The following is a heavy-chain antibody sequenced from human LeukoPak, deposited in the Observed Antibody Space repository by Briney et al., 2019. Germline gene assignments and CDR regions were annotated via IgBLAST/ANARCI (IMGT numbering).Heavy chain of an antibody. Sequence: PGGSLRLSCAASGFTFSSYSMNWVRQAPGKGLEWVSSISSSSSYIYYADSVKGRFTISRDNAKNSLYLQMNSLRAEDTAVYYCAREELNYYDSSGYYGNAFDIWGQGTMVTVSS. J-gene: IGHJ3*02. D-gene: IGHD3-22*01. CDR3: AREELNYYDSSGYYGNAFDI. V-gene: IGHV3-21*01. CDR2: ISSSSSYI. CDR1: GFTFSSYS.